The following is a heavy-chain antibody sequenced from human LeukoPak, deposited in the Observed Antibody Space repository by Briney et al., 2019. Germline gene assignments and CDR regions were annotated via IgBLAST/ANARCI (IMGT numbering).Heavy chain of an antibody. Sequence: GSLRLSCAASGFTFTSFAMHWIRQPPGKGLEWIGEINHSGSTNYNPSLKSRVTISVDTSKNQFSLKLSSVTAADTAVYYCARGLLSSFYYYDSSGYLMLGYWGQGTLVTVSS. J-gene: IGHJ4*02. CDR1: GFTFTSFA. D-gene: IGHD3-22*01. V-gene: IGHV4-34*01. CDR2: INHSGST. CDR3: ARGLLSSFYYYDSSGYLMLGY.